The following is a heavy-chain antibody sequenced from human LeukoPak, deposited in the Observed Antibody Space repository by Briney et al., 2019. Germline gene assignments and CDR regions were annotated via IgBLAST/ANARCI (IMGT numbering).Heavy chain of an antibody. Sequence: ASVKVPCKASGYTFSDYSITWVRQAPGQGLEWMGWISPYNADTNYAQNFQGRVTMTTDRSTRTAYMELRNLRSDDTAVYYCARVTTVTRSPWSWGPKKIGQEVNWFDPWGQGTLITVS. CDR3: ARVTTVTRSPWSWGPKKIGQEVNWFDP. CDR2: ISPYNADT. J-gene: IGHJ5*02. CDR1: GYTFSDYS. V-gene: IGHV1-18*01. D-gene: IGHD4-17*01.